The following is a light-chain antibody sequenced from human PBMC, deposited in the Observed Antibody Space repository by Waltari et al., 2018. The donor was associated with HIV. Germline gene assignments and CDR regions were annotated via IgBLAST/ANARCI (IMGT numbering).Light chain of an antibody. CDR2: DND. CDR1: HSNIGPNY. Sequence: QSLLTQPPSVSAAPGQIVTISCSGTHSNIGPNYISWYQHLPGTAPKLNMYDNDKRPPGIPNRFSGSKSGTSATLGVSGLQTGDEADYFCGTWDTTLSAVVFGGGTKLTVL. V-gene: IGLV1-51*01. CDR3: GTWDTTLSAVV. J-gene: IGLJ2*01.